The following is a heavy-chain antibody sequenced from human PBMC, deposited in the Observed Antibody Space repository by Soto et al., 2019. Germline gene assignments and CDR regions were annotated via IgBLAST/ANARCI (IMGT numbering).Heavy chain of an antibody. D-gene: IGHD3-16*01. CDR1: GFTFSSYG. Sequence: QVQLVESGGGVVQPGRSLRLSCAASGFTFSSYGMHWVRQAPGKGLEWVAVIWYDGSNKYNADSVKGRFTISRDNSKNTLYLQMNSLRAEETAVYYCAREMIGYGMVVWGQGAMVTVFS. J-gene: IGHJ6*02. CDR3: AREMIGYGMVV. V-gene: IGHV3-33*01. CDR2: IWYDGSNK.